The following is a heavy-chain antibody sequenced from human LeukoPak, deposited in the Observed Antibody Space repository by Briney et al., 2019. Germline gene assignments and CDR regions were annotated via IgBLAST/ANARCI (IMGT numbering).Heavy chain of an antibody. Sequence: SETLSLTCAVYGKSFSAYHWSWIRQFPGNKLEWIGEISYTGSTNYNPSLKSRVTMSVDRSKNQLSLTLRSVTAADTAVYYCAIAEGVSDFWGQGALVTVSS. CDR1: GKSFSAYH. V-gene: IGHV4-34*01. J-gene: IGHJ4*02. CDR2: ISYTGST. CDR3: AIAEGVSDF.